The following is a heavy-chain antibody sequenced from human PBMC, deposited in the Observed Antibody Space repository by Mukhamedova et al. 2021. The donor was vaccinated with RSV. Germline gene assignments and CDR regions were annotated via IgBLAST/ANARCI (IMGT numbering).Heavy chain of an antibody. Sequence: GPWTGLEWVSVLSGAGAVTYYADSAKCRFTISRDNPKNTLYLQMNSLRVEDTALYYCARVSNPGSYPAYSGPGTPVTDSP. J-gene: IGHJ1*01. CDR3: ARVSNPGSYPAY. CDR2: LSGAGAVT. V-gene: IGHV3-23*01. D-gene: IGHD1-26*01.